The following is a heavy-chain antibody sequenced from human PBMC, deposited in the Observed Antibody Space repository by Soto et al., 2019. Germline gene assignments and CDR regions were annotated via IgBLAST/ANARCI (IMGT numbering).Heavy chain of an antibody. D-gene: IGHD1-26*01. CDR1: GFTFSSYG. V-gene: IGHV3-33*01. J-gene: IGHJ5*02. Sequence: GGSLRLSCAASGFTFSSYGMHWVRQAPGKGLEWVAVIWYDGSYKYYADSVKGRFTISRDNAKNTLYLQMNSLRDEDTAVYYCAREGGNLNWFDPWGQGTLVTVSS. CDR2: IWYDGSYK. CDR3: AREGGNLNWFDP.